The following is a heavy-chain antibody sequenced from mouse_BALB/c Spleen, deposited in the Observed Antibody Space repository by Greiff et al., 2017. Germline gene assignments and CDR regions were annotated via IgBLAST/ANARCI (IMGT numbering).Heavy chain of an antibody. CDR3: AITTATGYCDY. D-gene: IGHD1-2*01. CDR2: IYPGDGDT. Sequence: QVQLQQSGPELVKPGASVKISCKASGYAFSSSWMNWVKQRPGQGLEWIGRIYPGDGDTNYNGKFKGKATLTADKSSSTAYMQLSSLTSVDSAFYFCAITTATGYCDYWGQGTTLTVSS. J-gene: IGHJ2*01. V-gene: IGHV1-82*01. CDR1: GYAFSSSW.